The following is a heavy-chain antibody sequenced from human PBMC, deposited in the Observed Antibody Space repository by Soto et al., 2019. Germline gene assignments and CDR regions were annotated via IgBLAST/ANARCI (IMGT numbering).Heavy chain of an antibody. V-gene: IGHV1-69*06. CDR1: GGTFSSYA. D-gene: IGHD3-22*01. CDR3: ARGRYDSSGYYQVDY. J-gene: IGHJ4*02. CDR2: IIPIFGTA. Sequence: SVKVSCKASGGTFSSYAISWVRQAPGQGLEWMGGIIPIFGTANYAQKFQGRVTITADKSTSTAYMELSSLRSEDTAVYYCARGRYDSSGYYQVDYWGQGTLVTVSS.